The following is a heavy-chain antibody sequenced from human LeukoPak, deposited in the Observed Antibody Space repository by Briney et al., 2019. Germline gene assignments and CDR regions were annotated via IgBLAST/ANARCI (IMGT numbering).Heavy chain of an antibody. J-gene: IGHJ5*02. CDR1: GGSFSNYY. CDR2: INHSGST. V-gene: IGHV4-34*01. D-gene: IGHD3-10*01. Sequence: SETLSLTCAVYGGSFSNYYWSWIRQPPGKGLEWIGEINHSGSTNYNPSLKSRVTISVDTSKNQFSLKLSSVTAADTAVYYCARVLRGSGSYRFDPWGQGTLVTVSS. CDR3: ARVLRGSGSYRFDP.